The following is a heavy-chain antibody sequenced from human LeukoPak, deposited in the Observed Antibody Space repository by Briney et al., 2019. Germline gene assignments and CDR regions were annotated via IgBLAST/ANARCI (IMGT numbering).Heavy chain of an antibody. V-gene: IGHV3-48*03. Sequence: GGSLRLSCAASGTTFSTSEMNWVRQAPGKGMDWVSSVNGSGCIIFIDDAVKGRFPISRDNAKIALYLQMYSLRAEDTAVYYCARGRYCSGGRSYCDYWGRGTLVTVSS. J-gene: IGHJ4*02. CDR3: ARGRYCSGGRSYCDY. CDR2: VNGSGCII. CDR1: GTTFSTSE. D-gene: IGHD2-15*01.